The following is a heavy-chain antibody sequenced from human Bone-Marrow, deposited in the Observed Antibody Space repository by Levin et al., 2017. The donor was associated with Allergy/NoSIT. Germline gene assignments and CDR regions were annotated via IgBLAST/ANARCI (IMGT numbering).Heavy chain of an antibody. V-gene: IGHV4-30-2*01. Sequence: SETLSLTCAVSGGSISSGGYSWSWIRQPPGKGLEWIGYIYHSGSTYYNPSLKSRVTISVDRSKNQFSLKLSSVTAADTAVYYCASSSGADRGWQTKDYDDDGMDVWGQGTTVTVSS. CDR2: IYHSGST. CDR3: ASSSGADRGWQTKDYDDDGMDV. D-gene: IGHD6-19*01. CDR1: GGSISSGGYS. J-gene: IGHJ6*02.